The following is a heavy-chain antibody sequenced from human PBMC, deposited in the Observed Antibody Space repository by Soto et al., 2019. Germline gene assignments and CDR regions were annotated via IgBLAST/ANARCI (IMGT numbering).Heavy chain of an antibody. CDR2: IYYTARI. CDR1: GGSISSYY. V-gene: IGHV4-59*08. J-gene: IGHJ4*02. Sequence: QVQLQESGPGLVKASETLSLICTVSGGSISSYYWSWIRQPPGKGLEWIAYIYYTARINYNPSLESRVTISLDTSATPFSLNLSSVTAADTAVYYCAGMRSRWSIDQWGQGTVVTVSS. CDR3: AGMRSRWSIDQ. D-gene: IGHD6-13*01.